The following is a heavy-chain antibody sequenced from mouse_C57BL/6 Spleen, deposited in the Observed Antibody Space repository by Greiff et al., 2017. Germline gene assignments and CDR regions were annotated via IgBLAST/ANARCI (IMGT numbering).Heavy chain of an antibody. Sequence: VQLQQSGAELVRPGASVKLSCTASGFNIKDYYMHWVKQRPEQGLEWIGRIDPEDGDTEYAPKFQGKATMTADTSSNTAYLQLSSLTSEDTAVYYCTKNDYDVWYFDVWGTGTTVTVSS. J-gene: IGHJ1*03. CDR3: TKNDYDVWYFDV. CDR1: GFNIKDYY. CDR2: IDPEDGDT. V-gene: IGHV14-1*01. D-gene: IGHD2-4*01.